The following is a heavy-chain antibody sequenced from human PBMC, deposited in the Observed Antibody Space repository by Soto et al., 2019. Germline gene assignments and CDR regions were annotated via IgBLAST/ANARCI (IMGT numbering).Heavy chain of an antibody. J-gene: IGHJ4*02. CDR2: INPNGGIT. D-gene: IGHD5-18*01. CDR3: ATSVNSAMAFDY. CDR1: GYTFTHYY. V-gene: IGHV1-46*01. Sequence: VKVSCKASGYTFTHYYIHWVRQAPGQGLEWMGIINPNGGITTYAQKFRAGFTMTRDTSTSTVYLELSSLRSEDSAIYYCATSVNSAMAFDYWGQGTLVTVSS.